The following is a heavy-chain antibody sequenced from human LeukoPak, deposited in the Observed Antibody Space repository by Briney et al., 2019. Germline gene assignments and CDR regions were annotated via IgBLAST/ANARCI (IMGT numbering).Heavy chain of an antibody. CDR2: ISGRSSFI. CDR1: GFTFSRYN. J-gene: IGHJ6*03. V-gene: IGHV3-21*06. Sequence: GGSLRLSCEGSGFTFSRYNMNWFRQAPGKGLERVSSISGRSSFIFYADSVKGRFTISRDNAKNSLFLQINSLRAEDTAVYYCARDAQWLVPEGYYYYMDVWGKGTTVTVSS. D-gene: IGHD6-19*01. CDR3: ARDAQWLVPEGYYYYMDV.